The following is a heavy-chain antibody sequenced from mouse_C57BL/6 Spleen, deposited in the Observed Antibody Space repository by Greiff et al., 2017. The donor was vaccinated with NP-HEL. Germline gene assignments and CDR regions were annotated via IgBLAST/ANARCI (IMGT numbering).Heavy chain of an antibody. J-gene: IGHJ4*01. Sequence: VQLQQSGAELVRPGTSVKVSCKASGYAFTNYLIEWVQQRPGQGLEWIGVINPGSGGTNYNEKFKGKATLTADKSSSTAYMQLSILTSEDSAVYFCARFWWNYYAMDYWGQGTSVTVSS. D-gene: IGHD1-1*02. CDR2: INPGSGGT. CDR3: ARFWWNYYAMDY. CDR1: GYAFTNYL. V-gene: IGHV1-54*01.